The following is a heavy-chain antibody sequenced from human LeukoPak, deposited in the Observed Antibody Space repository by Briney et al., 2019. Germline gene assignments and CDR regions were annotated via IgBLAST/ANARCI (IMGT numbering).Heavy chain of an antibody. CDR3: AMELGDAFDI. D-gene: IGHD1-26*01. Sequence: SETLSLTCTVSGGSISSYYWSWIRQPPGKGLEWIGYIYYSGSTNYNPSLKSRVTISVDTSKNQFSLKLSSVTAADTAVYYCAMELGDAFDIWGQGTMVTVSS. J-gene: IGHJ3*02. V-gene: IGHV4-59*01. CDR2: IYYSGST. CDR1: GGSISSYY.